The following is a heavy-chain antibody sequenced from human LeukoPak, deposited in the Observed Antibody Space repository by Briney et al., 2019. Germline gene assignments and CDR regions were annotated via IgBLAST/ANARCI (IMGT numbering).Heavy chain of an antibody. J-gene: IGHJ3*02. V-gene: IGHV4-39*02. Sequence: SETLSLTCTVSGGSTISNNHYWGWTRQPPGKGLEWFGSISYSGGTAYNPSLRSRVTISVDTSKNQFSLKVNSVTAADTAVYYCAREVEYYDSSGYRPHAFDIWGQGTLVTVS. CDR1: GGSTISNNHY. CDR3: AREVEYYDSSGYRPHAFDI. CDR2: ISYSGGT. D-gene: IGHD3-22*01.